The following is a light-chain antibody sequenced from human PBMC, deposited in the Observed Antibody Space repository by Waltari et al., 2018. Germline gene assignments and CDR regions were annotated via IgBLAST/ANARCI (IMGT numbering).Light chain of an antibody. CDR1: KSVGNN. V-gene: IGKV3-15*01. Sequence: ETIMTQSPATLSVSPGETATLSCRASKSVGNNIAWFQQTPGQAPRLLIYVTSSRSTNIPGRFSGAGSGTDFTLTISGLQSEDFAVYYCQQYNEWAYTFGQGT. CDR3: QQYNEWAYT. J-gene: IGKJ2*01. CDR2: VTS.